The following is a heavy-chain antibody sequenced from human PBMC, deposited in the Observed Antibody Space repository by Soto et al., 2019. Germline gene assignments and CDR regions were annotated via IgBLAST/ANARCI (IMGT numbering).Heavy chain of an antibody. CDR3: ARDIGELLSRPNPGAFDI. J-gene: IGHJ3*02. V-gene: IGHV3-53*01. Sequence: GGSLRLSCAASGFTVSSNYMSWVRQAPGKGLEWVSVIYSGGSTYYADSVKGRFTISRDNSKNTLYLQMNSLRAEDTAVYYCARDIGELLSRPNPGAFDIWGQGTMVTVSS. CDR1: GFTVSSNY. CDR2: IYSGGST. D-gene: IGHD1-26*01.